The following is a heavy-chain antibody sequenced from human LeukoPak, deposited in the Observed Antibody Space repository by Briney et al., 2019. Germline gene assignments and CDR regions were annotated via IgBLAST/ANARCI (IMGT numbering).Heavy chain of an antibody. CDR2: IYHSGST. D-gene: IGHD2-21*02. J-gene: IGHJ4*02. CDR3: ARRSMGDTFDY. Sequence: SETLSLTCTVSGGSISSSSYYWGWIRQPPGKGLEWIGSIYHSGSTYYNPSLKSRVAISVDTSKNQFSLKLSSVTAADTAVYYCARRSMGDTFDYWGQGTLVTVSS. V-gene: IGHV4-39*01. CDR1: GGSISSSSYY.